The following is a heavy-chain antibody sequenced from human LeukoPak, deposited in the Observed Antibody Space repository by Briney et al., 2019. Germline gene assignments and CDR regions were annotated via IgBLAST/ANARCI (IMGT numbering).Heavy chain of an antibody. J-gene: IGHJ4*02. CDR3: VRQYRVAAPADY. V-gene: IGHV3-74*01. D-gene: IGHD6-13*01. CDR2: INSDGSST. Sequence: GGSLRLSCAASGFTFSNYWMHWVRQAPGKGLVWPSRINSDGSSTSYADSVKGRFTISRDNAKNTLYVQMNSLRDEDTAVYYCVRQYRVAAPADYWGQGTLVTVSS. CDR1: GFTFSNYW.